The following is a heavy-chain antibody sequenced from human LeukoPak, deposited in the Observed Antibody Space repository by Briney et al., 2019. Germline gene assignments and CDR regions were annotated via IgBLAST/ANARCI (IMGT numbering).Heavy chain of an antibody. V-gene: IGHV3-30*02. CDR2: IRYDGSNK. D-gene: IGHD3-10*01. CDR1: GFTFSSYG. J-gene: IGHJ4*02. Sequence: GGSLRLSCAASGFTFSSYGMHWVRQAPGKGLEWVAFIRYDGSNKYYADSVKGRFTISRDNSKNTLYLQMNSLRAEDTAGYYXXXXXXXVLWFGELRDYWGQGTLVTVSS. CDR3: XXXXXXVLWFGELRDY.